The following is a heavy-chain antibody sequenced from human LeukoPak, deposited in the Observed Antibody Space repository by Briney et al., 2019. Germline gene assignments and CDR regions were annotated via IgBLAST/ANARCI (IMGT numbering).Heavy chain of an antibody. Sequence: GGSLRLSCAASGFTVSSSYMSWVRQAPGKGLEWVSVIYRGGSTYYADSVKGRFTISRDNSKNTLYLQMSSLRAEDTAVYYCARGSLSGSYRMSDYWGQGTLVTVSS. V-gene: IGHV3-53*01. D-gene: IGHD1-26*01. CDR2: IYRGGST. J-gene: IGHJ4*02. CDR1: GFTVSSSY. CDR3: ARGSLSGSYRMSDY.